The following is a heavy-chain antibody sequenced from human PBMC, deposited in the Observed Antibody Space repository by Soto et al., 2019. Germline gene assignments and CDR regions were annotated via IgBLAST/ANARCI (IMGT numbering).Heavy chain of an antibody. V-gene: IGHV1-18*01. CDR3: ARDSVYGSGDSCYPFDY. D-gene: IGHD2-15*01. CDR1: GYTFTTYG. J-gene: IGHJ4*02. CDR2: ISAYNGNT. Sequence: QVQLVQSGAEVKKPGASVKVSCKASGYTFTTYGISWVRQAPGQGLEWMGWISAYNGNTNSAQKLQGRVTMTTDTSTSTAYRELRSLRSDATAVYYCARDSVYGSGDSCYPFDYWGQGTLVTVSS.